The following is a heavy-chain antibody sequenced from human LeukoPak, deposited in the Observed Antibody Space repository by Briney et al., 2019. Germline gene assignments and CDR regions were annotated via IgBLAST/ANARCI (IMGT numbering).Heavy chain of an antibody. D-gene: IGHD3-3*01. CDR1: GGSISSYY. CDR2: IYYSGST. J-gene: IGHJ4*02. Sequence: SETLSLTCTVSGGSISSYYWSWIRQPPGKGLEWIGYIYYSGSTNYNPSLKSRVTISVDTSKNQFSLKLSSVTAADTAVYYCARVNDFWSGPDYWGQGTLVTVSS. V-gene: IGHV4-59*01. CDR3: ARVNDFWSGPDY.